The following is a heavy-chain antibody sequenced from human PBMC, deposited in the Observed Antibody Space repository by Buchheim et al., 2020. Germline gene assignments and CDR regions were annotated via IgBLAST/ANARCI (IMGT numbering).Heavy chain of an antibody. V-gene: IGHV1-46*01. CDR3: ARHEPYSNIFDY. J-gene: IGHJ4*02. CDR2: INPSDGTT. D-gene: IGHD4-11*01. Sequence: QVQLLQSGAEVKKPGASVKVSCKASGYTFSNYYMHWVRQAPGQGLEWMGIINPSDGTTTYAQKFQGRVTMTRDTSTTTVYMELSGLRSEDTAVYYCARHEPYSNIFDYWGQGTL. CDR1: GYTFSNYY.